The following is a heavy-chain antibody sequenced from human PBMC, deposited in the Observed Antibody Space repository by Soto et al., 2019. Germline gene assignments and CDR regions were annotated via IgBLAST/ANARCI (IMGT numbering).Heavy chain of an antibody. V-gene: IGHV4-59*08. Sequence: SETLSLTCTVSGGSISSYYWSWIRQPPGKGLEWIGYIYYSGSTNYNPSLKSRVTISVDTSKNQFSLKLSSVTAADTAVYYCGRLGLWYPTYYYYYRDVGGKGTTFTVSS. J-gene: IGHJ6*03. D-gene: IGHD5-18*01. CDR2: IYYSGST. CDR1: GGSISSYY. CDR3: GRLGLWYPTYYYYYRDV.